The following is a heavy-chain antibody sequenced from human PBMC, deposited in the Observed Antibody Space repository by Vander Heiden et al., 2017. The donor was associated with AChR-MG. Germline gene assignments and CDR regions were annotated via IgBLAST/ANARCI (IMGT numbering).Heavy chain of an antibody. CDR2: IYSSGSS. CDR3: ARSYYYGSVSYHKPHYYYYMVV. D-gene: IGHD3-10*01. J-gene: IGHJ6*03. V-gene: IGHV4-59*01. CDR1: GVSISGSY. Sequence: QVQLQESGPGLVKPSETLSLTCTVSGVSISGSYWSWIRQSPGKGLEWIGYIYSSGSSSYNPSLKSRVTMTVDTSKNQFSLNLSSVTAADTAVYYCARSYYYGSVSYHKPHYYYYMVVWGKGTTVTVSS.